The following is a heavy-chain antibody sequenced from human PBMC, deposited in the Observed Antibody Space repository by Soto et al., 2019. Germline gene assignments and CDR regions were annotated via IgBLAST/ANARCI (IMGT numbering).Heavy chain of an antibody. V-gene: IGHV1-18*01. CDR2: ISAYNGNT. CDR1: GYTFTSYG. CDR3: ARSALITMVRGGFRYDDAFDI. Sequence: QVQLVQSGAEVKKPGASVKVSCKASGYTFTSYGISWVRQAPGQGLEWMGWISAYNGNTNYAQKLQGRVTMTTDTSTSTAYMELRSLRSDDTAVYYCARSALITMVRGGFRYDDAFDIWGQGTMVTVSS. J-gene: IGHJ3*02. D-gene: IGHD3-10*01.